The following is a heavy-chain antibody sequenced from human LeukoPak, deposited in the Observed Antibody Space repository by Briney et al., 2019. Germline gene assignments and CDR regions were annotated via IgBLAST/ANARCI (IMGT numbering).Heavy chain of an antibody. CDR1: GGSISNYY. Sequence: PSETLSLTCNVSGGSISNYYWSWIRQPAGKGLELIGRIYTSGSTNYNPSLKGRVTMSVDTSKNQFSLKLSSVTAADTAVYYCARSRCSSISCASRGAFDIWGKGKMVTVS. J-gene: IGHJ3*02. CDR3: ARSRCSSISCASRGAFDI. D-gene: IGHD2-2*01. CDR2: IYTSGST. V-gene: IGHV4-4*07.